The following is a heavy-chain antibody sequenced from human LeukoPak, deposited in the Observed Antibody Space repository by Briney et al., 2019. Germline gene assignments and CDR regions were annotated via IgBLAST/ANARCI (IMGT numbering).Heavy chain of an antibody. CDR1: GFTFDDYA. D-gene: IGHD1-26*01. J-gene: IGHJ4*02. CDR2: INWNSARI. CDR3: VKDRASLPGATTVFDY. Sequence: PGGSLRLSCAASGFTFDDYAMHWVRQGPGKGLEWVSGINWNSARIVYADSVKGRFTISRDNAKNSLFLEMNSLRPEDGALYYCVKDRASLPGATTVFDYWVQGTVVTLSS. V-gene: IGHV3-9*01.